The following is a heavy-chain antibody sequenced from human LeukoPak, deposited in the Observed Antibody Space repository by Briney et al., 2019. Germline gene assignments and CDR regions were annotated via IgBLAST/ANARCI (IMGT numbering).Heavy chain of an antibody. CDR3: ARIRNWGDAFDI. V-gene: IGHV1-18*01. D-gene: IGHD7-27*01. J-gene: IGHJ3*02. CDR2: ISAYNGNT. Sequence: RCPVKVSCKASGYTFTSYGISWVRQAPGQGLEWMGWISAYNGNTNYAQKLQGRVTMTTDTSTSTAYMELRSLRSDDTAVYYCARIRNWGDAFDIWGQGTMVTVSS. CDR1: GYTFTSYG.